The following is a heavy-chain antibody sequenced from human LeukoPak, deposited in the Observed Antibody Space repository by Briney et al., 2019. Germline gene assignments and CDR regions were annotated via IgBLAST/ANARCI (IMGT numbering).Heavy chain of an antibody. D-gene: IGHD2-8*02. CDR2: ISSSGSTI. Sequence: TGGSLRLSCAASGFTFSSYEMIWDRQAPGKGLEWVSYISSSGSTIYYADSVKGRFTISRDNAKNSLYLQMNSLRAEDTAIYYCATYRQVLLPFESWGQGTLVTVSS. J-gene: IGHJ4*02. V-gene: IGHV3-48*03. CDR1: GFTFSSYE. CDR3: ATYRQVLLPFES.